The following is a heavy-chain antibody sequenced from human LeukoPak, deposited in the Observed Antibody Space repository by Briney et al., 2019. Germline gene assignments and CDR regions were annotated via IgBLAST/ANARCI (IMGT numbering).Heavy chain of an antibody. J-gene: IGHJ4*02. V-gene: IGHV3-11*04. CDR2: ISGSGSTI. D-gene: IGHD4-17*01. CDR1: GFTFSDYY. Sequence: GGSLRLSCAASGFTFSDYYMSWMRQAPGKGLEWVSYISGSGSTIYYADSVKGRFTISRDNAKNSLYLQMNSLRAEDTAVYYCARADTVTTDFDYWGQGTLVTVSS. CDR3: ARADTVTTDFDY.